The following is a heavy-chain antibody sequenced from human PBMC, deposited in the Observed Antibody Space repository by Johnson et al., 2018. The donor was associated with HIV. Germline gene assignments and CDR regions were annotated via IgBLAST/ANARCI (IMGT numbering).Heavy chain of an antibody. CDR2: ISYDGNNK. Sequence: QVQLVESGGGVVQPGRSLRLSCAASGFTFSSYAMHWVRQAPGKGLEWVAVISYDGNNKYYADSVKGRFTISRDNSKNTLYLQMNSLRAEDTAVYYCARGEEMATILIWGQGTMVTVSS. D-gene: IGHD5-24*01. J-gene: IGHJ3*02. CDR1: GFTFSSYA. CDR3: ARGEEMATILI. V-gene: IGHV3-30*04.